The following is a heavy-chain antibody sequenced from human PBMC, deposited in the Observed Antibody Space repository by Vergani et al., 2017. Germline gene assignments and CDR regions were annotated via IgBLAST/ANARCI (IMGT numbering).Heavy chain of an antibody. V-gene: IGHV4-34*01. Sequence: QVQLQQWGAGLLKPSETLSLTCAVYGGSFSGYYWSWIRQHPGKGLEWIGYIYYSGSTYYNPSLKSRVTISVDTSKNQFSLKLSSVTAADTAVYYCASSIQLWTSFDYWGQGTLVTVSS. J-gene: IGHJ4*02. D-gene: IGHD5-18*01. CDR2: IYYSGST. CDR3: ASSIQLWTSFDY. CDR1: GGSFSGYY.